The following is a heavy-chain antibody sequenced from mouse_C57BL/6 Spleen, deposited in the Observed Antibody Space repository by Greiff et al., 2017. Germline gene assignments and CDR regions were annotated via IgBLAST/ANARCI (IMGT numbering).Heavy chain of an antibody. D-gene: IGHD2-5*01. V-gene: IGHV1-80*01. CDR3: AKDHSKGAMDY. Sequence: QVQLKESGAELVKPGASVKISCKASGYAFSSYWMNWVKQRPGKGLEWIGQIYPGDGDTNYNGKFKGKATLTADKSSSTAYMQLSSLTSEDSAVYFCAKDHSKGAMDYWGQGTSVTVSS. CDR1: GYAFSSYW. J-gene: IGHJ4*01. CDR2: IYPGDGDT.